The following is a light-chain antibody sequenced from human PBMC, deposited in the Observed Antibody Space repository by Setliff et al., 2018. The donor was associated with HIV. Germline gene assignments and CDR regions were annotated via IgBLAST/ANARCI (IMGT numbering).Light chain of an antibody. CDR3: SSYAGSNNYV. V-gene: IGLV2-8*01. J-gene: IGLJ1*01. CDR2: EVS. CDR1: SSDVGGYNY. Sequence: SALTQPPSASGSPGQSVTISCTGTSSDVGGYNYVSWCQQHPGKAPKLMIYEVSKRPSGVPDRFSGSKSGNTASLTVSGLQAEDEADYYCSSYAGSNNYVFGTGTKVTVL.